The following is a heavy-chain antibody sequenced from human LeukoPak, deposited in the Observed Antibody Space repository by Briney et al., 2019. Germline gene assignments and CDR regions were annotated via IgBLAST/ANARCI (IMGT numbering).Heavy chain of an antibody. CDR1: GGSISSYY. J-gene: IGHJ5*02. V-gene: IGHV4-59*08. Sequence: SETLSLTCTVSGGSISSYYWSWIRQPPGKGLEWIDYISYSGSTNYNPSLKSRVTISVDTSKNQFSLKLTSVTAADTAVYYCARHSICFDPWGQGTLVTVSS. CDR3: ARHSICFDP. CDR2: ISYSGST.